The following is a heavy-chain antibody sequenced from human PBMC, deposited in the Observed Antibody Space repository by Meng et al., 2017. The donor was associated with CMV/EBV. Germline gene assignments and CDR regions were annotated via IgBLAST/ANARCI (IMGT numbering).Heavy chain of an antibody. CDR1: GYTFTSYG. CDR3: ASGRGEITIFGVVTAETSYYYGMDV. J-gene: IGHJ6*02. CDR2: IIPIFGTA. D-gene: IGHD3-3*01. Sequence: SVKVSCKASGYTFTSYGFSWVRQAPGQGLEWMVGIIPIFGTANYAQKFQGRVTITTDESTSTAYMVLSSLRSEDTAVYYCASGRGEITIFGVVTAETSYYYGMDVWGQGTTVTVSS. V-gene: IGHV1-69*05.